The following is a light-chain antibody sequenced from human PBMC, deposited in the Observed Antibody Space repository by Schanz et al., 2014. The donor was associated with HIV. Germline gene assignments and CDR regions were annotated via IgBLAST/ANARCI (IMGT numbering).Light chain of an antibody. Sequence: EIVLTQSPGRLSLSPGERATLSCRASQSVGGSQLAWFQLKRGQPPRLLIYAASSRATGIPDRFSGSGSGTDFTLTISSLQPDDFAVYFCQQRSGWPPTWSFGQGTKVELK. CDR3: QQRSGWPPTWS. CDR1: QSVGGSQ. V-gene: IGKV3D-20*02. CDR2: AAS. J-gene: IGKJ1*01.